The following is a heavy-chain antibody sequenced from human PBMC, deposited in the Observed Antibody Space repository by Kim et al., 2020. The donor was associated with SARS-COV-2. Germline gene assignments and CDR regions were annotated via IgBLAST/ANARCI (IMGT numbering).Heavy chain of an antibody. CDR1: GGSISTYSYY. J-gene: IGHJ3*02. CDR2: IYYSGST. V-gene: IGHV4-39*07. Sequence: SETLSLTCTVSGGSISTYSYYWGWIRQPPGKGLEWIGSIYYSGSTYYNPSLKSRVTISVDMSRNQLSLKLNSVTAADTAVYYCARADYGGKDAFDIWGQGTMVTVSS. D-gene: IGHD4-17*01. CDR3: ARADYGGKDAFDI.